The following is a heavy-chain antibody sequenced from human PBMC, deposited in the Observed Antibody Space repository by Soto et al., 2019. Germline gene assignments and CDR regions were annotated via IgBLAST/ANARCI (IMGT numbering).Heavy chain of an antibody. Sequence: QVQLVQSGAEEKKPGASVKVSCKASGYTFTSYAMHWVRQAPGQRLEWMGWINAGNGNTKYSQKFQGRVTITRDTXGSTAYMELSSLSSEDPAVYYCAASDYYDSSGLDYWGQGTLVTVSS. V-gene: IGHV1-3*05. CDR2: INAGNGNT. J-gene: IGHJ4*02. D-gene: IGHD3-22*01. CDR1: GYTFTSYA. CDR3: AASDYYDSSGLDY.